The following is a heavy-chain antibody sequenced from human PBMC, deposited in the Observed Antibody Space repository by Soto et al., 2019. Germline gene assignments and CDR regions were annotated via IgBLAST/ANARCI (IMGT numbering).Heavy chain of an antibody. CDR2: INAGNGNT. D-gene: IGHD6-13*01. J-gene: IGHJ4*02. V-gene: IGHV1-3*01. CDR1: GYTFTSYA. Sequence: QVQLVQSGAEVKKPGASVKVSCKASGYTFTSYAMHWVRQAPGQRLEWMGWINAGNGNTKYSQKFQGRVTITRDTSASTADMELSSLRSEDTAVYYCAGGSSWGFDYWGQGTLVTVSS. CDR3: AGGSSWGFDY.